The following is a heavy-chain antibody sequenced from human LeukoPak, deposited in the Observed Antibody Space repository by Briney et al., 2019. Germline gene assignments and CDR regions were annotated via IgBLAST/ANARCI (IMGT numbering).Heavy chain of an antibody. Sequence: SETLSLTCTVSGGSISSGDYYWSWIRQPPGKGLEWIGYIYYSGSTYYNPSLKSRVTISVDTSKNQFSLKLSSVTAADTAVYYCASSGGSWYHALDYWGQGTLVTVSS. J-gene: IGHJ4*02. CDR2: IYYSGST. V-gene: IGHV4-30-4*01. CDR3: ASSGGSWYHALDY. CDR1: GGSISSGDYY. D-gene: IGHD6-13*01.